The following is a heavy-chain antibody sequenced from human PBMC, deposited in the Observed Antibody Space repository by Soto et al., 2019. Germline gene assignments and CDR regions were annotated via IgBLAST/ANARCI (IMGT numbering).Heavy chain of an antibody. Sequence: PXETLSLPLTVSSGTMSSRRHYWAWIRQPPGKVLEWIGVIDDSGSTHYSESLKSRVTISVDTSKNQFSLKVSSVTATDTAVYYCARQGRNTRIVLIKHYATDFWGRGTAVTVSS. CDR3: ARQGRNTRIVLIKHYATDF. J-gene: IGHJ6*02. CDR1: SGTMSSRRHY. CDR2: IDDSGST. D-gene: IGHD1-1*01. V-gene: IGHV4-39*01.